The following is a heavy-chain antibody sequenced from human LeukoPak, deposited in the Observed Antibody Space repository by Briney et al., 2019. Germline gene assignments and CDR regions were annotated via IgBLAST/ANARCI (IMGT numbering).Heavy chain of an antibody. CDR2: ISSSGSTI. J-gene: IGHJ3*02. CDR3: AGHDYPDAFDI. CDR1: GFTFSSYE. V-gene: IGHV3-48*03. Sequence: GGSLRLSCAASGFTFSSYEMNWVRQAPGKGLEWVSYISSSGSTIYYEDSVKGRFTISRDNAKNSLYLQMNSLRAEDTAVYYCAGHDYPDAFDIWGQGTMVTVSS. D-gene: IGHD4-11*01.